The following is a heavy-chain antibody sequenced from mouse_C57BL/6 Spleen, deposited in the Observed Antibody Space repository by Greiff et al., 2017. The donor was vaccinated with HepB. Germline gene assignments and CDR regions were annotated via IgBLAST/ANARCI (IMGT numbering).Heavy chain of an antibody. CDR1: GYTFTSYW. Sequence: QVQLQQPGAELVRPGSSVKLSCKASGYTFTSYWMHWVKQRPIQGLEWIGNIDPSDSETHYNQKFKDKATLTVDKSSSTAYMQLSSLTSEDSAVYYCAREGVLRGYAMDYWGQGTSVTVSS. V-gene: IGHV1-52*01. CDR3: AREGVLRGYAMDY. CDR2: IDPSDSET. J-gene: IGHJ4*01. D-gene: IGHD1-1*01.